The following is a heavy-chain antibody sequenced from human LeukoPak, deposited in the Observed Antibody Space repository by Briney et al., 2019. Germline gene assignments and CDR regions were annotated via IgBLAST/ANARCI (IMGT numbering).Heavy chain of an antibody. Sequence: PGGALRLSCAASGFTFSSYAMSWVRQAPGKGLEGVSAISGSGGSTYYADSVKGRFTISRDNSKNTLYLQMNSLRAEDTAVYYCAKEGSSSWYYNWFDPWGQGTLVTVSS. CDR2: ISGSGGST. CDR1: GFTFSSYA. J-gene: IGHJ5*02. D-gene: IGHD6-13*01. CDR3: AKEGSSSWYYNWFDP. V-gene: IGHV3-23*01.